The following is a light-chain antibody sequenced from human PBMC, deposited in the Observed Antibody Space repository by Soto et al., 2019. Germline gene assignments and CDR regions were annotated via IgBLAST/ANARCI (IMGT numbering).Light chain of an antibody. CDR1: RSVSSY. CDR2: DAS. J-gene: IGKJ5*01. CDR3: QQYDKWPPIT. V-gene: IGKV3-11*01. Sequence: EIVLTQSPATLSLSPGESATLSCRATRSVSSYLAWYQQKPGQAPRLLIYDASVRATGIPARFSGSGSGTDFTLTISSLQSEDFAVYYCQQYDKWPPITFGQGTRLEIK.